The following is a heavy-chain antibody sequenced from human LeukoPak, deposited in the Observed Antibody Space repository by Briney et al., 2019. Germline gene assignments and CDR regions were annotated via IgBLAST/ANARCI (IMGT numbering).Heavy chain of an antibody. D-gene: IGHD6-13*01. CDR1: NDSISPLY. CDR2: IFYSGTT. J-gene: IGHJ4*02. CDR3: ARGGPAAKYYFDS. Sequence: SETLSLTCTVSNDSISPLYWGWIRQPPGKGLEFIGYIFYSGTTNFNPSLKSRVTLSVDTSKNQFSLRLNSVTAADTAVYYCARGGPAAKYYFDSWGQGTLVTVSS. V-gene: IGHV4-59*11.